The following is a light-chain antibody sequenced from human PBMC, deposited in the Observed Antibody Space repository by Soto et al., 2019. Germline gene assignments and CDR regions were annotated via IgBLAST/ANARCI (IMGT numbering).Light chain of an antibody. J-gene: IGLJ3*02. CDR1: YTDVGGYNR. CDR2: EVD. V-gene: IGLV2-14*01. CDR3: VSYIESSLTHWV. Sequence: QSALTQPASVSGSPGQSITISCTGTYTDVGGYNRVSWYQHHAGKGPKMLIFEVDNRPSGISDRFSGSKSGDTAPLTISDLQAEDEADYYCVSYIESSLTHWVFGGGTKLTVL.